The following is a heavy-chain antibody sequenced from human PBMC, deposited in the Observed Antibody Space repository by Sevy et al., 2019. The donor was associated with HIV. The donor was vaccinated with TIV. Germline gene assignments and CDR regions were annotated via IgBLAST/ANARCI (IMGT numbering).Heavy chain of an antibody. CDR3: SRLRGTLSPYYYFGLDV. J-gene: IGHJ6*02. Sequence: GGSLRLSCTTSGFTFEDYAMSWLRQTPGKGLEWVGFIRSKTFGGTTEYAASVKGRFTISRDNSNSIAYLQMNNLKIEDAAVYFCSRLRGTLSPYYYFGLDVWGQGTTVTVSS. V-gene: IGHV3-49*03. CDR1: GFTFEDYA. CDR2: IRSKTFGGTT.